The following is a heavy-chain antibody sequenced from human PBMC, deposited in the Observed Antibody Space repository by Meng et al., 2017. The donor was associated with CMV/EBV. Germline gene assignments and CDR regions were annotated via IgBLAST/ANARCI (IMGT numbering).Heavy chain of an antibody. CDR3: AREGWRAAASGRFDP. Sequence: FTFSSYWMTCVRQAPGMGLGWVSNIKQDGSGKYYVGSVKGRFTISRENAKNSLYLQMNSLRAEDTAVYYCAREGWRAAASGRFDPWGQGTLVTVSS. CDR1: FTFSSYW. V-gene: IGHV3-7*03. D-gene: IGHD6-13*01. J-gene: IGHJ5*02. CDR2: IKQDGSGK.